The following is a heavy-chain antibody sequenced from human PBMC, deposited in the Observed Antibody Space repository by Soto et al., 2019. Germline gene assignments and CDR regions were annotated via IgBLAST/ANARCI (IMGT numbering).Heavy chain of an antibody. J-gene: IGHJ6*02. CDR3: AREETAWPLAYGLDV. V-gene: IGHV3-21*01. Sequence: GGSLRLSCAGSGFTFSRYSMHWVRQAPGKGLEWVSSIGTRSDIYYADSVKGRFTISRDNAKNSLSLQMNSLRAEDTGVYYCAREETAWPLAYGLDVWGQGTTVTVSS. D-gene: IGHD2-21*02. CDR1: GFTFSRYS. CDR2: IGTRSDI.